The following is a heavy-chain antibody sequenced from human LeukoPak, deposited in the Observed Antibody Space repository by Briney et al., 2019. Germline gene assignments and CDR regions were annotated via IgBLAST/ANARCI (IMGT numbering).Heavy chain of an antibody. CDR3: ARFSYDSSGYYGSNY. CDR1: GGSISSGDYY. V-gene: IGHV4-30-4*08. Sequence: PSETLSLTCTVSGGSISSGDYYWSWIRQPQGKGLEWIGYIYYSGSTYYNPSLKSRVTISVDTSKNQFSLKLSSVTAADTAVYYCARFSYDSSGYYGSNYWGQGTLVTVSS. D-gene: IGHD3-22*01. CDR2: IYYSGST. J-gene: IGHJ4*02.